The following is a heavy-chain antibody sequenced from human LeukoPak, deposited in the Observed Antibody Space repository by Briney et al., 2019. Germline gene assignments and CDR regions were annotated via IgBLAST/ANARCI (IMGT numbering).Heavy chain of an antibody. D-gene: IGHD6-19*01. CDR2: INVGGPT. CDR3: ARGREQWQPLTRGCWFAP. J-gene: IGHJ5*02. V-gene: IGHV4-34*01. Sequence: QPSQSLSLAWAVYGASVGGYSCGWVRQHPGEGLGWVRVINVGGPTTSNPSRKSRATISVDTSKNQFSLKLSSVTAADTAVYHCARGREQWQPLTRGCWFAPCGQGTLVTV. CDR1: GASVGGYS.